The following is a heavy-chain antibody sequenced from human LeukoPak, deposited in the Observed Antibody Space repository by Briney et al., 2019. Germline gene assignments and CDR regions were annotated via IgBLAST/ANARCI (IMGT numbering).Heavy chain of an antibody. Sequence: GGSLRLSCAASGFTFSGYSMNWVRQAPGEGLEWVSSISSSSYIYYADSVKGRFTISRDNAKNSLYLQMNSLRAEDTAVYYCARDSRTFPQSYYYYYGMDVWGQGTTVTVSS. CDR1: GFTFSGYS. V-gene: IGHV3-21*01. CDR3: ARDSRTFPQSYYYYYGMDV. J-gene: IGHJ6*02. CDR2: ISSSSYI. D-gene: IGHD1-1*01.